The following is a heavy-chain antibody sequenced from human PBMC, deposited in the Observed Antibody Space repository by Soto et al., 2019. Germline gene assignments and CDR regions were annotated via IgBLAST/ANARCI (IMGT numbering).Heavy chain of an antibody. CDR3: ANDYGDYKSYYGMDV. CDR2: IYYSGST. Sequence: QLQLQESGPRLVKPSETLSLTCTVSGASVTSSTYYWGWIRQPPGKGLEWIGSIYYSGSTYYNPSLRSRVTISVDTSKNQVSLKLTSVTAADTAVYYCANDYGDYKSYYGMDVWGQGTTVTVSS. D-gene: IGHD4-17*01. CDR1: GASVTSSTYY. V-gene: IGHV4-39*01. J-gene: IGHJ6*02.